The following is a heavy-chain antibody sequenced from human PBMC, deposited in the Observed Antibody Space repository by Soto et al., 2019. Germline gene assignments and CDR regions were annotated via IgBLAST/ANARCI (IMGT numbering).Heavy chain of an antibody. CDR3: ASDYYASSPTTPTSGLNY. CDR2: MNPNSGNT. J-gene: IGHJ4*02. Sequence: ASVKVSCKASGYTFTSYDINWVRQATGQGLEWMGWMNPNSGNTGYAQKFQGRVTMTRNTSISTAYMELSSLRSEDTAVYYCASDYYASSPTTPTSGLNYWGQGTLVTVSS. CDR1: GYTFTSYD. V-gene: IGHV1-8*01. D-gene: IGHD3-22*01.